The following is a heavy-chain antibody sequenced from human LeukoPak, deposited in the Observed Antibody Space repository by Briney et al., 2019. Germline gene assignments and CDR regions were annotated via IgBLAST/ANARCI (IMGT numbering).Heavy chain of an antibody. CDR2: INHSGST. J-gene: IGHJ5*02. CDR1: GGSFSGYY. D-gene: IGHD3-3*01. V-gene: IGHV4-34*01. Sequence: PETLSLTCAVYGGSFSGYYWSWIRQPPGKGLEWIGEINHSGSTNYNPSLKSRVTISVDTSKNQFSLKLSSVTAADTAVYYCARHRGSEYYDFWSGYLAKGWFDPWGQGTLVTVSS. CDR3: ARHRGSEYYDFWSGYLAKGWFDP.